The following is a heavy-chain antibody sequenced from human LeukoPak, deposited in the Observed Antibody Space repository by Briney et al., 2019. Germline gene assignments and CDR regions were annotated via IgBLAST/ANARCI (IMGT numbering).Heavy chain of an antibody. D-gene: IGHD7-27*01. CDR3: AHTGSAHGDDWFDP. J-gene: IGHJ5*02. Sequence: SGPTLVNPTETLTLTCTFSVFSLNTNGVGVGWIRQPPGKALEWLALISRDDDKRYSPSLKSRLTITKDTSKNQVALTLANLDPVDTATYYCAHTGSAHGDDWFDPWGQGTLVTVSS. CDR1: VFSLNTNGVG. V-gene: IGHV2-5*02. CDR2: ISRDDDK.